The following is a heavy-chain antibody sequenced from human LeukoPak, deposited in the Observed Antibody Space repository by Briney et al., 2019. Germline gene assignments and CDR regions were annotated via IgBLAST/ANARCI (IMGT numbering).Heavy chain of an antibody. V-gene: IGHV3-9*01. Sequence: GGSLRLSCAASGFTFDDYAMHWVRQAPGKGLEWVSGISWNSGSIGYADSVKGRFTISRDNAKNSLYLQMNSLRAEDTAVYYCARVRRDIVVVPAAIYIDYWGQGTLVTVSS. J-gene: IGHJ4*02. CDR3: ARVRRDIVVVPAAIYIDY. CDR1: GFTFDDYA. D-gene: IGHD2-2*02. CDR2: ISWNSGSI.